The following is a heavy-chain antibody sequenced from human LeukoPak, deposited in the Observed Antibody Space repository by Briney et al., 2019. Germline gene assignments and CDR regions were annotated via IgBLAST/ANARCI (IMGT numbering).Heavy chain of an antibody. CDR1: GFTFSSYG. J-gene: IGHJ6*02. Sequence: GGSLRLSCAASGFTFSSYGMHWVRQAPGKGLEWVAVISYDGSNKYYADSVKGRFSISRDNSKNTLYLQMNSLRAEDTAVYYCARDPSITIFFYYYYGMDVWGQGTTATVSS. CDR2: ISYDGSNK. CDR3: ARDPSITIFFYYYYGMDV. V-gene: IGHV3-30*03. D-gene: IGHD3-3*01.